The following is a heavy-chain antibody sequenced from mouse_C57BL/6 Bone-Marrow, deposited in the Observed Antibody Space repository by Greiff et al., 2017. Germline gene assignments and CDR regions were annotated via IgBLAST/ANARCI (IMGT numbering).Heavy chain of an antibody. D-gene: IGHD2-1*01. V-gene: IGHV1-50*01. CDR2: IDPSDSYT. CDR3: GRLYYGNYGFAY. J-gene: IGHJ3*01. Sequence: VQLQQPGAELVKPGASVKLSCKASGYTFTSYWMQWVKQRPGQGLGWIGEIDPSDSYTNYNQKFKGKATLTVDTSSSTACMQLSSLTSEDSAVYCCGRLYYGNYGFAYWGRGTRVTVSA. CDR1: GYTFTSYW.